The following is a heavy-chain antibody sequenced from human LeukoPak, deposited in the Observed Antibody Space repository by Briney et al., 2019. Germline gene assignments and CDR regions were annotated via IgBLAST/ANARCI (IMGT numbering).Heavy chain of an antibody. J-gene: IGHJ4*02. CDR1: GFTFSSYA. V-gene: IGHV3-23*01. CDR2: ISGSGGST. Sequence: KAGGSLRLSCAASGFTFSSYAMSWVRQAPGKGLEWVSAISGSGGSTNYADSVKGRFTISRDNSKNTLYLQMNSLRAEDTAVYYCAKDLKFSGYCSSTSCYNFDYWGQGTLDTVSS. CDR3: AKDLKFSGYCSSTSCYNFDY. D-gene: IGHD2-2*01.